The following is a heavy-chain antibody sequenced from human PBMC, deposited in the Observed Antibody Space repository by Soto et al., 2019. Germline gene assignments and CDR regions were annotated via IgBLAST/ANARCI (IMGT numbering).Heavy chain of an antibody. CDR2: IYSGGST. CDR1: GFTVSSNY. D-gene: IGHD1-1*01. CDR3: ARGGDGYNWYYFDY. V-gene: IGHV3-66*01. J-gene: IGHJ4*02. Sequence: EVQLVESGGGLVQPGGSLRLSCAASGFTVSSNYMSWVRRAPGKGLEWVSVIYSGGSTYYADSVKGRFTISRDNSKNTLYLQMNSLRAEDTAVYYSARGGDGYNWYYFDYWGQGTLVTVSS.